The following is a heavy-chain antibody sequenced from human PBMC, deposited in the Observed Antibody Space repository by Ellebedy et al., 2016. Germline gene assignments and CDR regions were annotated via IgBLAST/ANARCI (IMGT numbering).Heavy chain of an antibody. D-gene: IGHD2-15*01. J-gene: IGHJ4*02. CDR3: ARLGYCSGGTCYDLDY. CDR2: ISAYNGNT. Sequence: ASVKVSCKASGYTFTSYNMHWVRQAPGQGLEWMGWISAYNGNTNYVEKFQGRVTMTTDTSTSTAYMELRSLRSDDTAVYYCARLGYCSGGTCYDLDYWGQGTLVTVSS. CDR1: GYTFTSYN. V-gene: IGHV1-18*04.